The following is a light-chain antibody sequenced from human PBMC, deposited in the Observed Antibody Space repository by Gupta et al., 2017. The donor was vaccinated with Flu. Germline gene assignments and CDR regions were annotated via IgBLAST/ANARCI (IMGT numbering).Light chain of an antibody. CDR1: QSVTSS. CDR3: QQYGSSSPWT. CDR2: GAS. V-gene: IGKV3-20*01. J-gene: IGKJ1*01. Sequence: EIVLAQSPVTLSLSPGEGATLSCRASQSVTSSLAWYQQKPGQAPRLLIYGASTRAAGIPDRFSGSGSGTDFSLTIDKVEPEDFAVYFCQQYGSSSPWTFGQGTKVEVK.